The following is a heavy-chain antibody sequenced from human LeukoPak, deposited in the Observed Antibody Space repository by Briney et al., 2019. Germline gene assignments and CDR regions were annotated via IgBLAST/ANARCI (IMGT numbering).Heavy chain of an antibody. V-gene: IGHV3-30*02. D-gene: IGHD6-6*01. J-gene: IGHJ4*02. CDR1: GFTFSTYG. Sequence: GGSLRLTCVASGFTFSTYGMHWVRQAPGKGLEWVAFIRYDGSNEYLDSVKGRFTISRDNSKNTLYLQMNSLKPEDTAVYYCANLARPLDYWGQGALVTVSS. CDR3: ANLARPLDY. CDR2: IRYDGSNE.